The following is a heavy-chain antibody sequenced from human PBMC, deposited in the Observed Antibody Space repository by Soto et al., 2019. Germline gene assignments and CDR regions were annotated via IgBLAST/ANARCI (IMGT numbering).Heavy chain of an antibody. CDR3: ARRMGANYFDY. J-gene: IGHJ4*02. Sequence: SGPTLVNPTQTLTLTCTFSGFSLSTSGVGVGWIRQPPGKAPEWLALIYWNDDKRYSPSLKSRLTITKDTSKNQVVLTMTNMDPVDTATYYCARRMGANYFDYWGQGTLVTVSS. V-gene: IGHV2-5*01. CDR1: GFSLSTSGVG. CDR2: IYWNDDK. D-gene: IGHD1-26*01.